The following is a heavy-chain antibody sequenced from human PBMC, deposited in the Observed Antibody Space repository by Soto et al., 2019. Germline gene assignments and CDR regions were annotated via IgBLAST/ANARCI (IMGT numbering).Heavy chain of an antibody. V-gene: IGHV3-23*01. CDR1: GFTFSSYA. Sequence: VGSLRLSCAASGFTFSSYAMSWVRQAPGKGLEWVSAISGSGGSTYYADSVKGRFTISRDNSKNTLYLQMNSLRAEDTAVYYCATRTDPLSSSFDYWGQGTLVTVSS. CDR3: ATRTDPLSSSFDY. CDR2: ISGSGGST. J-gene: IGHJ4*02. D-gene: IGHD6-13*01.